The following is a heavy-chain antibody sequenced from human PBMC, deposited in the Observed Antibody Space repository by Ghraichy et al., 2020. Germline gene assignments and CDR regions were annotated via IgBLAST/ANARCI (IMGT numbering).Heavy chain of an antibody. CDR1: GGSISSYY. CDR2: IYYSGST. V-gene: IGHV4-59*01. D-gene: IGHD3-22*01. J-gene: IGHJ1*01. Sequence: ESLNISCTVSGGSISSYYWSWIRQPPGKGLEWIGYIYYSGSTNYNPSLKSRVTISVDTSKNQFSLKLSSVTAADTAVYYCARGPLTYYYDSSGYYYGGAEYFQHWGQGTLVTVSS. CDR3: ARGPLTYYYDSSGYYYGGAEYFQH.